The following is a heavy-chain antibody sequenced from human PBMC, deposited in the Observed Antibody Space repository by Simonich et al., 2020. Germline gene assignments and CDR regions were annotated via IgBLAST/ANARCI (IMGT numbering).Heavy chain of an antibody. Sequence: QVQLVESGGGVVQPGRSLRLSCAASGFTFSSYGMHWVRQAPGKGLEGVAVIWYDGRNKYHADSVKGRITISRDNSKNTLYLQMTSLRAEDTAMYYCAKESTVSRWDYYYGMDVWGQGTTVTVSS. CDR3: AKESTVSRWDYYYGMDV. CDR1: GFTFSSYG. CDR2: IWYDGRNK. V-gene: IGHV3-30*18. J-gene: IGHJ6*02. D-gene: IGHD4-17*01.